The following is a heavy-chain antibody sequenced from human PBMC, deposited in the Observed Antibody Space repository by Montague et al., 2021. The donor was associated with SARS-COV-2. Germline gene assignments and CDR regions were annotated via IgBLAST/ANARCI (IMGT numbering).Heavy chain of an antibody. CDR2: IYTSGST. Sequence: SETLSLTCSISGVSITSYYWSWVRQPAGKGLEWIGHIYTSGSTNYSPSPKLRVRLSIDNPKNQFSLKLESLTAADTAVSYCVRDGGNWYDFDYWGQGAMVTVSS. J-gene: IGHJ4*02. CDR3: VRDGGNWYDFDY. CDR1: GVSITSYY. V-gene: IGHV4-4*07. D-gene: IGHD3-16*01.